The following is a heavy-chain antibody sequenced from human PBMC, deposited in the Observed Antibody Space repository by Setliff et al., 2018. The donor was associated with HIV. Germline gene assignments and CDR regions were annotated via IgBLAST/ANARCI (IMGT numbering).Heavy chain of an antibody. V-gene: IGHV4-59*01. D-gene: IGHD3-22*01. J-gene: IGHJ3*02. CDR2: IYYSGST. CDR3: ARGTYYYDSSGYFSAFDI. Sequence: PSETLSLTCTVSGGSISSYYWSWIRQPPGKGLEWIGYIYYSGSTNYNPSLKSRVTISVDTSKNQFSLKLSSVTAADTAVYYCARGTYYYDSSGYFSAFDIWGQGTMGTVSS. CDR1: GGSISSYY.